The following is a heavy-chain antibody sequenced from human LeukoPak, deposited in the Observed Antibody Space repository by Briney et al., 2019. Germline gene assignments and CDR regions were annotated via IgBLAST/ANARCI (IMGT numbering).Heavy chain of an antibody. J-gene: IGHJ4*02. CDR3: ASSMGGDFWSGYYDY. CDR2: IYHSGST. D-gene: IGHD3-3*01. Sequence: SETLSLTCAASGYSISSGYYWGWIRQPPGKGLEWIGSIYHSGSTYYNPSLKSRVTISVDTSKNQFSLKLSSVTAADTAVYYCASSMGGDFWSGYYDYWGQGTLVTVSS. V-gene: IGHV4-38-2*01. CDR1: GYSISSGYY.